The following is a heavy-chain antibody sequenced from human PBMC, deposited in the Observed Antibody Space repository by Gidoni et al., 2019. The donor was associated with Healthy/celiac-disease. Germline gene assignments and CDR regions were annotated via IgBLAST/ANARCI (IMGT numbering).Heavy chain of an antibody. CDR2: MNPNSGNT. D-gene: IGHD2-2*02. CDR1: GYTFTSYD. V-gene: IGHV1-8*01. CDR3: ASVPAAIPSIGYYYYGMDV. J-gene: IGHJ6*02. Sequence: QVQLVQSGAEGKKPGASVKVSCKASGYTFTSYDINWVRQSTGQGLEWMGWMNPNSGNTGYAQKFQGRVTMTRNTSISTAYMELSSLRSEDTAVYYCASVPAAIPSIGYYYYGMDVWGQGTTVTVSS.